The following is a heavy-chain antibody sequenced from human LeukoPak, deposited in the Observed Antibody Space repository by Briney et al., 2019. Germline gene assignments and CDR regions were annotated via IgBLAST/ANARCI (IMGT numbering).Heavy chain of an antibody. D-gene: IGHD1-26*01. CDR3: GREVPGGATILDC. J-gene: IGHJ4*02. CDR1: GFTFSSYW. V-gene: IGHV3-7*04. CDR2: IKEDGSVK. Sequence: QPGGSLRHSCAASGFTFSSYWMSWVRQAPGKGLEWVANIKEDGSVKYYVDSVKGRFTISRDNGKNSLYLQMNSLRADDTAVYYCGREVPGGATILDCWGQGTLVTVSS.